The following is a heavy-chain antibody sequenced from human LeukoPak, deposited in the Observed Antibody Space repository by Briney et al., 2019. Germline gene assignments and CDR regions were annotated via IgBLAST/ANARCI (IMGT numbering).Heavy chain of an antibody. D-gene: IGHD3-10*01. J-gene: IGHJ5*02. CDR2: IKQDGSEK. V-gene: IGHV3-7*01. Sequence: GGSLRLSCAASGFTFSSYWMSWVRQAPGKGLEWVANIKQDGSEKYYVDSVKGRFTISRDNAKNSLYLQMNSLRAEDTAVYYCARDTGERSSEVSWFDPWGQGTLVTVTS. CDR1: GFTFSSYW. CDR3: ARDTGERSSEVSWFDP.